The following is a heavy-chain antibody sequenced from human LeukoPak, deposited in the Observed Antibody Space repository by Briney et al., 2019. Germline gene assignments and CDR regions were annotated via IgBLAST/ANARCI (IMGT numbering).Heavy chain of an antibody. Sequence: SETLSLTCTVSGGSISSYYWSWIRQPPGKGLEWIGYIYYSGSTNYNPSLKSRVTISVDTSKNQFSLKLSSVTAADTAVYYCARGWGLWFGEYSTPDYWGQGTLVTVSS. V-gene: IGHV4-59*08. CDR2: IYYSGST. D-gene: IGHD3-10*01. CDR3: ARGWGLWFGEYSTPDY. CDR1: GGSISSYY. J-gene: IGHJ4*02.